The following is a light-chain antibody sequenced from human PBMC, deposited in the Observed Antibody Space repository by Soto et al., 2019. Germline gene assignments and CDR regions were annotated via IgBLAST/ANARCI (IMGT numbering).Light chain of an antibody. CDR1: SSDVGGYDY. CDR3: SSYTSSSTDV. CDR2: EVS. V-gene: IGLV2-14*01. Sequence: QSVLTQPASVSGSPGQSITISCIGTSSDVGGYDYVSWYQHHPGKAPKLTIYEVSNRPSGVSNRFSGSKSGNTASLTISGLQAEDEAEYYCSSYTSSSTDVFGTGTKVT. J-gene: IGLJ1*01.